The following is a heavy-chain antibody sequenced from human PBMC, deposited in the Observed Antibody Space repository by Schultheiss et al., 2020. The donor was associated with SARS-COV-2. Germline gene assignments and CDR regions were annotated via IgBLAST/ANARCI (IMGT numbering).Heavy chain of an antibody. CDR3: ARMNSWSFDY. Sequence: GESLKISCAASGFTFSTYAMSWVSQAPGKGLEWVSSISSSSSYIYYADSVKGRFTISRDNAKNSLYLQMNSLRAEDTAVYYCARMNSWSFDYWGQGTLVTVSS. D-gene: IGHD6-13*01. V-gene: IGHV3-21*01. CDR2: ISSSSSYI. J-gene: IGHJ4*02. CDR1: GFTFSTYA.